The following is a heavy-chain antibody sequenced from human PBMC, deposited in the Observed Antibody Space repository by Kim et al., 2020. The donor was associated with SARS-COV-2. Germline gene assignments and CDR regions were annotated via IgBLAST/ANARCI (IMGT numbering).Heavy chain of an antibody. CDR2: TYYRSKWYN. Sequence: SQTLSLTCAISGDSVTSNSATWDWIRQSPSRGLEWLGRTYYRSKWYNDYAVSVKSRITVNPDTSKNLFSLQLNSVTPEDTAVYYCASSKRGYLDYWGQGTLVTVSS. CDR3: ASSKRGYLDY. CDR1: GDSVTSNSAT. J-gene: IGHJ4*02. V-gene: IGHV6-1*01.